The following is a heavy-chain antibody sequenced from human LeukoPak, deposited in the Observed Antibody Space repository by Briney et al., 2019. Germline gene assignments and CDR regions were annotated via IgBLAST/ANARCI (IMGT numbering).Heavy chain of an antibody. D-gene: IGHD3/OR15-3a*01. V-gene: IGHV3-30*02. J-gene: IGHJ5*02. CDR3: ARERASGFWAGYHGS. CDR2: IRYDGTNK. CDR1: GFTFSSYG. Sequence: GGSLRLSCAASGFTFSSYGMHWVRQAPGKGLEWVAFIRYDGTNKYYGDSVKGRFAISRDNSNNTLYLQMNSLRTDDTAVYYCARERASGFWAGYHGSWGQGTLVTVSS.